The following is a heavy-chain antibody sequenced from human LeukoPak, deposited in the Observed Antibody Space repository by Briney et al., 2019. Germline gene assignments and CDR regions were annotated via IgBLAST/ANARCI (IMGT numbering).Heavy chain of an antibody. CDR2: IYYSGST. CDR1: GGSISSSPYY. D-gene: IGHD4-23*01. J-gene: IGHJ3*02. CDR3: ATLTGGDDAFDI. Sequence: KPSETLSLTCTVSGGSISSSPYYWGWIRQPPGKGLEWIGTIYYSGSTNYNPSLKSRVTISVLTSKNRFSLKLSSVTAADTAVYYCATLTGGDDAFDIWGQGTMVTVSS. V-gene: IGHV4-39*07.